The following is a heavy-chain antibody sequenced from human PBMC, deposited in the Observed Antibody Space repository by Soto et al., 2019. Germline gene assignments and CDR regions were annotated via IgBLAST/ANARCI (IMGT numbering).Heavy chain of an antibody. V-gene: IGHV3-21*01. CDR3: VRVSYDYGSGSYVRPGPPLD. CDR2: ISSSGTYV. D-gene: IGHD3-10*01. Sequence: PGGSLRLSCTGSGFIFSSYIMNWVRQAPGRGLEWVSYISSSGTYVYYADSVKGRFSISRDNAKNSLYLQMNSLRAEDTAVYYCVRVSYDYGSGSYVRPGPPLDWGQGS. CDR1: GFIFSSYI. J-gene: IGHJ4*02.